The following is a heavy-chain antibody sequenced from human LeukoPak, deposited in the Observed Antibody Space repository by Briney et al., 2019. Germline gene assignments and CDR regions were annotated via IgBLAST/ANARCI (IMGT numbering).Heavy chain of an antibody. D-gene: IGHD2-21*01. Sequence: GASVKVSCKVSGYTLSELSIHWVRQAPGKGLEWMGGFDPEDGETIYAQKFQGRVTMTRDTSISTAYMELSRLKSDDTAMYYCARDRVFADFDYWGQGTLVTVSS. CDR3: ARDRVFADFDY. V-gene: IGHV1-24*01. J-gene: IGHJ4*02. CDR2: FDPEDGET. CDR1: GYTLSELS.